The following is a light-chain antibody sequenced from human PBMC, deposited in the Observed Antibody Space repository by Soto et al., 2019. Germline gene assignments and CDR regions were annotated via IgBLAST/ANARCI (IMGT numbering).Light chain of an antibody. CDR1: SSNFGDYNY. CDR3: CSYAGSYTWV. V-gene: IGLV2-11*01. Sequence: QSALTQPRSVSGSPGQSVTISCTGTSSNFGDYNYVSWYQQHPGKAPKVMIYDVSKRPSGVPDRFSGSKSGNTASLTLSGLQAEDEADYYCCSYAGSYTWVFGGGTKLTVL. J-gene: IGLJ3*02. CDR2: DVS.